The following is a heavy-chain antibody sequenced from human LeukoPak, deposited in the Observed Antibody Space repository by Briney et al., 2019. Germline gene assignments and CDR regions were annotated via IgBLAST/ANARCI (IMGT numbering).Heavy chain of an antibody. CDR1: GGSIINSGHY. CDR3: ARQGYADFSSRPFDY. D-gene: IGHD4-17*01. V-gene: IGHV4-39*01. Sequence: PSETLSLTCTVSGGSIINSGHYWGWIRQPPGKGLEWIGSVYYSGNTYYDPSLKSRVTISVDTSKNQFSLKLRSVTAADTAMYYCARQGYADFSSRPFDYWGQGTLVTVSS. J-gene: IGHJ4*02. CDR2: VYYSGNT.